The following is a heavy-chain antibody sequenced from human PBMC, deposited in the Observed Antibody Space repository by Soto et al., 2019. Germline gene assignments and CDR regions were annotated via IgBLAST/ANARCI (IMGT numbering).Heavy chain of an antibody. CDR3: AREGSSWHPDWFDP. D-gene: IGHD6-13*01. Sequence: SVKVSCKASGGTFSSYTISWVRQAPGQGLEWMGRIIPILGIANYAQKFQGRVTITADKSTSTAYMELSSLRSEDTAVYYCAREGSSWHPDWFDPWGQGTLVTVS. V-gene: IGHV1-69*04. J-gene: IGHJ5*02. CDR2: IIPILGIA. CDR1: GGTFSSYT.